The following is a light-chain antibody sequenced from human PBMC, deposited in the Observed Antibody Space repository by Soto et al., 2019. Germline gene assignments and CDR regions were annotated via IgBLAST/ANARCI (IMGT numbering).Light chain of an antibody. CDR3: QKYNSAPYT. V-gene: IGKV1-27*01. CDR2: SAS. CDR1: QGFGNS. J-gene: IGKJ2*01. Sequence: DIQMTQSPSSLSASVGDRVTITCRASQGFGNSLAWFQQKAGSIPKLLIYSASTLQSGVPSRFSGSGSGTHFTLTISSLQPEDVATYYCQKYNSAPYTFGHGTKLEIK.